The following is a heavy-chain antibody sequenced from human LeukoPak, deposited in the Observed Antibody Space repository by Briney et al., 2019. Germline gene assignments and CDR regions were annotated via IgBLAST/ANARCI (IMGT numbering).Heavy chain of an antibody. CDR1: GYSISSDFY. Sequence: PSETLSLTCSVSGYSISSDFYWGWIRQPPGKGLEWIGSISHTGSTYYNPSLKSRVTVTVDTSKNQFSLKLRSVTAADTAVYSCAGVAPPIVGAPYDAFDVWGQGTMVTVSS. D-gene: IGHD1-26*01. CDR3: AGVAPPIVGAPYDAFDV. V-gene: IGHV4-38-2*02. J-gene: IGHJ3*01. CDR2: ISHTGST.